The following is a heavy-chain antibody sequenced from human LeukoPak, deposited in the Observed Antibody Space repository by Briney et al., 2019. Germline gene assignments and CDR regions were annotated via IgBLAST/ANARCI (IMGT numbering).Heavy chain of an antibody. CDR2: IYWNDDK. Sequence: SGPTLVNPTQTLTLACTFSGFSLSTSGGGVGWIRQPPGKALEWLALIYWNDDKRYSPSLKSRLTITKDTSKNQVVLTMTNMDPVDTATYYCAHSGTVTTPHDAFDIWGQGTMVTVSS. V-gene: IGHV2-5*01. D-gene: IGHD4-17*01. J-gene: IGHJ3*02. CDR3: AHSGTVTTPHDAFDI. CDR1: GFSLSTSGGG.